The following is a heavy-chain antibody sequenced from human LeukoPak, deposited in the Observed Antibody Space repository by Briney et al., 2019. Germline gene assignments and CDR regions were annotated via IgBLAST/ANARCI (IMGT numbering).Heavy chain of an antibody. CDR3: ARGLHSSSWYEFDY. D-gene: IGHD6-13*01. V-gene: IGHV4-61*01. CDR1: SGSISTSNYY. CDR2: IYYSGST. Sequence: SETLSLTCTVSSGSISTSNYYWSWIRQPPGKGLEWIGYIYYSGSTNYNPSLKSRVTISVDTSKNQFSLKLSSVTAADTAVYYCARGLHSSSWYEFDYWGQGTLVTVSS. J-gene: IGHJ4*02.